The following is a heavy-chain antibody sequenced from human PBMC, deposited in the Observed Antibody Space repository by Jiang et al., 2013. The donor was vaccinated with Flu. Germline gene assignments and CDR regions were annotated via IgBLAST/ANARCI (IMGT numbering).Heavy chain of an antibody. CDR2: SSSGSTI. CDR3: ARGEDYYDSSGYYLDY. D-gene: IGHD3-22*01. V-gene: IGHV3-48*03. J-gene: IGHJ4*02. Sequence: SSSGSTIXYADSVKGRFTISRDNAKNSLYLQMNSLRAEDTAVYYCARGEDYYDSSGYYLDYWGPGNPGHRLL.